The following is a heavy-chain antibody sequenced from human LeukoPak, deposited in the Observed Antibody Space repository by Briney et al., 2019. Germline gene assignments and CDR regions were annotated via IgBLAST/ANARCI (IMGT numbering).Heavy chain of an antibody. Sequence: ASVKVSCKASGYTFTSYDINWVRQATGQGLEWMGWMNRNSGNTGYAQKFQGRVTMTRNTSISTAYMELSSLRSEDTAVYYCARPYYESSGLYVDAFDIWGQGTMVTVSS. V-gene: IGHV1-8*01. J-gene: IGHJ3*02. CDR1: GYTFTSYD. CDR2: MNRNSGNT. CDR3: ARPYYESSGLYVDAFDI. D-gene: IGHD3-22*01.